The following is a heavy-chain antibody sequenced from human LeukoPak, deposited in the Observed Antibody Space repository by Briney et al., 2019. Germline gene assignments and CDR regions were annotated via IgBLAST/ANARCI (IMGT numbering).Heavy chain of an antibody. D-gene: IGHD1-26*01. J-gene: IGHJ4*02. Sequence: GGSLRLSCAASGFTFSSYAMNWVRQAPGKGLEWVSAISGSGGSTYYADSVKGRVTISRDNSKNTLYLQMNSLRAEDTAVYYCAKGYKKVGATGIDYWGQGTLVTVSS. V-gene: IGHV3-23*01. CDR2: ISGSGGST. CDR1: GFTFSSYA. CDR3: AKGYKKVGATGIDY.